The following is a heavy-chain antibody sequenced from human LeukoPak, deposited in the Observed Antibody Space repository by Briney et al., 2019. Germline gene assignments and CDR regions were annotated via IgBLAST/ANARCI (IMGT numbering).Heavy chain of an antibody. CDR3: AKVRQLGGIYYYYYYMDV. CDR1: GGSFSGYY. CDR2: INHSGST. D-gene: IGHD6-6*01. V-gene: IGHV4-34*01. J-gene: IGHJ6*03. Sequence: SETLSLTCAVYGGSFSGYYWSWIRQPPGKGLEWIGEINHSGSTNYNPSLKSRVTISVDTSKNQFSLTLSSVTAADTAVYYCAKVRQLGGIYYYYYYMDVWGKGTTVTVSS.